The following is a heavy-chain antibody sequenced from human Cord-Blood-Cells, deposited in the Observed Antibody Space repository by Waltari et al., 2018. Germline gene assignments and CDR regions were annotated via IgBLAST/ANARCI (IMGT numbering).Heavy chain of an antibody. J-gene: IGHJ3*02. CDR1: GGSFSGYY. V-gene: IGHV4-34*01. CDR2: INHSGST. CDR3: ARGAVGGSGSYIAPI. Sequence: QVQLQQWGAGLLKPSATLSLTCAVYGGSFSGYYWSWIRQPPGKGLEWIGEINHSGSTNYNPSLKSRVTISVDTSKNQFSLKLSSVTAADTAVYYCARGAVGGSGSYIAPIWGQGTMVTVSS. D-gene: IGHD3-10*01.